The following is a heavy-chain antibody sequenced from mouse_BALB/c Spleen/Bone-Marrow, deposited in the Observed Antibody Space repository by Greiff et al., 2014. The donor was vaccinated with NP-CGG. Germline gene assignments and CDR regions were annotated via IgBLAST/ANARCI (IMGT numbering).Heavy chain of an antibody. J-gene: IGHJ2*01. Sequence: VQLVESGAELVRPGASVKLSCKASGYTFTSYWINWVKQRPGQGLEWIGNIYPSDSYTNYNQKFKAKATLTVDKSSSTAYMQLSSPTSEDTAVYYCTREGYYGSSYGDYWGQGTTLTVSS. D-gene: IGHD1-1*01. CDR1: GYTFTSYW. CDR3: TREGYYGSSYGDY. V-gene: IGHV1-69*02. CDR2: IYPSDSYT.